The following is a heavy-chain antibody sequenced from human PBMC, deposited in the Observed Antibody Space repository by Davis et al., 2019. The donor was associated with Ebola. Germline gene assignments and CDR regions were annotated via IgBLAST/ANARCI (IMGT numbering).Heavy chain of an antibody. V-gene: IGHV4-61*09. CDR1: GDSISSGRYY. CDR2: IYTSGST. J-gene: IGHJ4*02. Sequence: PSETLSLTCTVSGDSISSGRYYWTWIRQPAGKGLEWIGHIYTSGSTNYNPSLKSRVSLSVDTSKNQFSLKLTSVTAADTAVYYCATNTTSSAFDRWGQGIPVTVSS. CDR3: ATNTTSSAFDR. D-gene: IGHD6-6*01.